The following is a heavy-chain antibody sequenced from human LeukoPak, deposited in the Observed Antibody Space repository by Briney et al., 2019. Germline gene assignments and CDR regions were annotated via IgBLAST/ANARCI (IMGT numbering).Heavy chain of an antibody. CDR3: AHRGPGGLYVLFDY. V-gene: IGHV2-5*02. J-gene: IGHJ4*02. Sequence: SGPTLVKPTQTLTLTCTFSGFSLSTSGVGVGWIRQPPGKALEWLALIYWDDDKRYSPSLKSRLTITKDTSKNQVVLTMTNMDPVGTATYYCAHRGPGGLYVLFDYWGQGTLVTVSS. D-gene: IGHD2-2*02. CDR1: GFSLSTSGVG. CDR2: IYWDDDK.